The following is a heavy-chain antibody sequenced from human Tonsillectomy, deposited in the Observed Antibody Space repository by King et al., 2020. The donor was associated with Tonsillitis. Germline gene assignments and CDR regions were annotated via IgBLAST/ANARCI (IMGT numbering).Heavy chain of an antibody. J-gene: IGHJ3*02. Sequence: VQLQELGPGLVKPSETLSLTCTVSGYSISSGYHWGWIRQPPGKGLEWIGSIFHSGSTYYNPSLKSRVTISVDTSKNQFSLKLSSVTAADTAVYYCARVGHMNAFDIWGQGTMVTVSS. D-gene: IGHD2-21*01. CDR2: IFHSGST. CDR1: GYSISSGYH. CDR3: ARVGHMNAFDI. V-gene: IGHV4-38-2*02.